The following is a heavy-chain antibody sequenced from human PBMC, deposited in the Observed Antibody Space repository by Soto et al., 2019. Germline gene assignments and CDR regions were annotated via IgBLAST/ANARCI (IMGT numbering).Heavy chain of an antibody. D-gene: IGHD3-10*01. J-gene: IGHJ3*02. CDR3: ARGRLWFGETNDAFDI. Sequence: TSETLSLTCTFSGCSISSGGYYWSWIRQHPGKGLEWIGYIYYSGSTYYNPSLKSRVTISVDTSKNQFSLKLSSVTAADTAVYYCARGRLWFGETNDAFDIWGQGTMVTVSS. CDR1: GCSISSGGYY. CDR2: IYYSGST. V-gene: IGHV4-31*03.